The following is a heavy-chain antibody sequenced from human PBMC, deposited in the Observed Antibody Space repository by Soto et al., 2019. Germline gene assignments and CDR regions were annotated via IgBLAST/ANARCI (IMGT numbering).Heavy chain of an antibody. CDR3: ARTYGSATTPIWFDP. V-gene: IGHV1-69*13. CDR1: GGTFSSYA. Sequence: GVSVKVSCKASGGTFSSYAIRWVRQAPGQGLEWMGGIIPIFGTANYAQKFQGRVTITADEATSTAYMELSSLRSEDTAVYYCARTYGSATTPIWFDPWGQGTLVTVSS. CDR2: IIPIFGTA. J-gene: IGHJ5*02. D-gene: IGHD1-26*01.